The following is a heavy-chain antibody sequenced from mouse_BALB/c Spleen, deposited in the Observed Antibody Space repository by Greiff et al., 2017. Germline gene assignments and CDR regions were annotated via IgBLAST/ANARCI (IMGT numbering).Heavy chain of an antibody. CDR1: GFTFSSYG. CDR3: ARGGYGYGFAY. CDR2: INSNGGST. V-gene: IGHV5-6-3*01. J-gene: IGHJ3*01. D-gene: IGHD1-2*01. Sequence: EVKVVESGGGLVQPGGSLKLSCAASGFTFSSYGMSWVRQTPDKRLELVATINSNGGSTYYPDSVKGRFTISRDNAKNTLYLQMSSLKSEDTAMYYCARGGYGYGFAYWGQGTLVTVSA.